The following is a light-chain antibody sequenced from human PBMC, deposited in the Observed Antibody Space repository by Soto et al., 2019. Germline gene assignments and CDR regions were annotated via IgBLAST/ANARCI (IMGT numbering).Light chain of an antibody. V-gene: IGKV3-11*01. CDR1: QSFRGL. CDR3: QQRHIWPIT. Sequence: VLTPSPVSLNLSPGESANLSCRASQSFRGLLAWYQQKPGQAPRLLIYEAYNRATGIPPRFSGSGSGTDFTLTISSLEPEDSAVYYCQQRHIWPITFGQGTRLEI. J-gene: IGKJ5*01. CDR2: EAY.